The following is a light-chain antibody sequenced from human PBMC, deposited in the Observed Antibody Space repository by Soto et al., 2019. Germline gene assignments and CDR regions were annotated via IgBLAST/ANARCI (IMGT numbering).Light chain of an antibody. CDR2: DSS. CDR1: QGIGDT. CDR3: QRYNNWPLT. J-gene: IGKJ4*01. Sequence: EIVLTQSPAALSVSPGERVTLSCRASQGIGDTLAWYQQKPGQTPRLLIYDSSTRAIGIPIRFSGSRSGTEFILTINGLQFEDFAFYYCQRYNNWPLTFGGGTKVEIK. V-gene: IGKV3-15*01.